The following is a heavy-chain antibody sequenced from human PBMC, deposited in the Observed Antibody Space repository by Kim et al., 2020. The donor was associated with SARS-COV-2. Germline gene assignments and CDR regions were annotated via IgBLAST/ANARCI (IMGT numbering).Heavy chain of an antibody. CDR1: GFTFDDYA. V-gene: IGHV3-43D*03. CDR2: ISWDGGST. D-gene: IGHD3-16*01. CDR3: AKGQPDFLGGYYFDY. J-gene: IGHJ4*02. Sequence: GGSLRLSCAASGFTFDDYAMHWVRQAPGKGLEWVSLISWDGGSTYYADSVKGRFTISRDNSKNSLYLQMNSLRAEDTALYYCAKGQPDFLGGYYFDYWGQGTLVTVSS.